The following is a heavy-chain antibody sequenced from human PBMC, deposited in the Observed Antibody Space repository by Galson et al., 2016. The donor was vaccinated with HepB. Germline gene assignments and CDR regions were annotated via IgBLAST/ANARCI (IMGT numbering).Heavy chain of an antibody. V-gene: IGHV1-46*01. CDR1: DIFSTYF. D-gene: IGHD1-14*01. J-gene: IGHJ3*02. Sequence: SVKVSCKASDIFSTYFIHWVRQAPGQGLEWMGLINPRDGGTTFPQKFQGRVTMARDTSTNIVSMELNSLTSEDTAVYFCANMGPPTDAFDIWGQGTLVTVSS. CDR2: INPRDGGT. CDR3: ANMGPPTDAFDI.